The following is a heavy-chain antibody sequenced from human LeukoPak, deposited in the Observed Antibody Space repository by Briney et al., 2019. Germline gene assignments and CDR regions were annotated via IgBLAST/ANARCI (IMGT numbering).Heavy chain of an antibody. CDR1: GFSFSSYN. J-gene: IGHJ4*02. D-gene: IGHD3-22*01. V-gene: IGHV3-21*04. CDR3: ARVAEYYYDSSGYYSHFDY. CDR2: ITSSSTYT. Sequence: GGSLRLSCAASGFSFSSYNMNWVRQTPGKGLEWVSSITSSSTYTFYADSVKGRFTISRDNARNTLYLQMNSLRAEDTAVYYCARVAEYYYDSSGYYSHFDYWGQGTLVTVSS.